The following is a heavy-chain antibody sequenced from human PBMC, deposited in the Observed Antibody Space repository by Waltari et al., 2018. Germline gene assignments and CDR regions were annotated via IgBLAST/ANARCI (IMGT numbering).Heavy chain of an antibody. Sequence: QVQLQQWGAGLLKPSETLSLTCAVYGGSFSGYYWNWIRQPPGKGLGWIGEINHSGSTNYTPSLKSRVTTSVDTSKKQVSLKLSSVTAADTAVYYCARGPHRNRLEVKNNNYGMDVWGQGTTVTVSS. CDR2: INHSGST. J-gene: IGHJ6*02. D-gene: IGHD2-21*01. CDR3: ARGPHRNRLEVKNNNYGMDV. CDR1: GGSFSGYY. V-gene: IGHV4-34*01.